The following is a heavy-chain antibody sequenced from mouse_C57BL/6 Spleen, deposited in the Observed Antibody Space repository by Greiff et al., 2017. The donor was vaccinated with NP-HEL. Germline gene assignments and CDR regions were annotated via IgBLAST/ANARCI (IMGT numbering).Heavy chain of an antibody. J-gene: IGHJ3*01. D-gene: IGHD1-1*01. CDR1: GYSITSGYY. Sequence: EVKLLESGPGLVKPSQSLSLTCSVTGYSITSGYYWNWIRQFPGNKLEWMGYISYDGSNNYNPSLKNRISITRDTSKNQFFLKLNSVTTEDTATYYCARAHYYGSSYEVWFAYWGQGTLVTVSA. V-gene: IGHV3-6*01. CDR2: ISYDGSN. CDR3: ARAHYYGSSYEVWFAY.